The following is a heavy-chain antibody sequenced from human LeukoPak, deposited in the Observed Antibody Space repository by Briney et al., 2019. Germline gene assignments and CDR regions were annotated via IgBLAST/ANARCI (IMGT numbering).Heavy chain of an antibody. Sequence: GESLKISCKGSGYSFSSYWIGWVRQMPEKGLEWMGIIYPGDSDTRYSPSFQGQVTISADKSITTAYLQWSSLKAPDTAMYYCARHPDSSSSYYFDFWGQGTLVTVSS. CDR1: GYSFSSYW. CDR2: IYPGDSDT. CDR3: ARHPDSSSSYYFDF. D-gene: IGHD6-6*01. V-gene: IGHV5-51*01. J-gene: IGHJ4*02.